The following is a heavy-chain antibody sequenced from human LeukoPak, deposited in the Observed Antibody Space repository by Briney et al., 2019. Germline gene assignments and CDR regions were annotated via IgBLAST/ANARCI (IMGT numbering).Heavy chain of an antibody. CDR2: IKQDGSEK. J-gene: IGHJ4*02. V-gene: IGHV3-7*01. D-gene: IGHD4-17*01. CDR3: ARDGGYYGDYGFDY. CDR1: GFTFSSYW. Sequence: GGSLRLSCAASGFTFSSYWMSWVRQAPGKGLEWVANIKQDGSEKYYVDSVKGRFTISRDNAKNSLYLQMNSLRAEDTAVYYCARDGGYYGDYGFDYWGQGTLVTVSS.